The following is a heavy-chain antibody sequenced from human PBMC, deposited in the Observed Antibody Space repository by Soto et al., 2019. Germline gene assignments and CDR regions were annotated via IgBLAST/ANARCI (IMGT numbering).Heavy chain of an antibody. Sequence: SETLSLTCAVSGGSISSSNWWSWVRQPPGKGLEWIGEIYHSGSTNYNPSLKSRVTISVDKSKNQFSLKLSSVTAADTAVYYCARGLTFQVVTLRWFDPWGQGTLVTVSS. CDR2: IYHSGST. CDR1: GGSISSSNW. CDR3: ARGLTFQVVTLRWFDP. J-gene: IGHJ5*02. V-gene: IGHV4-4*02. D-gene: IGHD2-15*01.